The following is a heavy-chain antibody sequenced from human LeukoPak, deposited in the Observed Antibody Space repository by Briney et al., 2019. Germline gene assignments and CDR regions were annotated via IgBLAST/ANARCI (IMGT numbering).Heavy chain of an antibody. CDR2: IYYSGST. CDR3: ARGWGVYYDFWSGYSYYFDY. V-gene: IGHV4-39*07. CDR1: GGSISSSSYY. D-gene: IGHD3-3*01. Sequence: SETLSLTCTVSGGSISSSSYYWGWIRQPPGKGLGWIGSIYYSGSTYYNPSLKSRVTISVDTSKNQFSLKLSSVTAADTAVYYCARGWGVYYDFWSGYSYYFDYWGQGTLVTVSS. J-gene: IGHJ4*02.